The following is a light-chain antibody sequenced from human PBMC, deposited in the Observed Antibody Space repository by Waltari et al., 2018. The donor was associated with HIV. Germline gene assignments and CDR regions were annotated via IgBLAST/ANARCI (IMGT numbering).Light chain of an antibody. CDR2: AAS. CDR1: RRIGRY. J-gene: IGKJ2*01. Sequence: DIQMTQSPSSLPACVGARVTNTCRAGRRIGRYLNWYQQKSGEAPKLLIYAASNLQSGVPSRFSGSGSETDFTLSIRSLQPEDFASYYCQQSYTSPPTFGQGNKVEI. CDR3: QQSYTSPPT. V-gene: IGKV1-39*01.